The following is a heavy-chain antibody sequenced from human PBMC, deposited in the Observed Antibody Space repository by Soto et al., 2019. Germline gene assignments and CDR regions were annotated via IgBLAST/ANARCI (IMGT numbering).Heavy chain of an antibody. CDR1: GYTFTSYA. D-gene: IGHD6-19*01. CDR2: INAGNGNT. Sequence: GASVKVSCKASGYTFTSYAMHWVCQAPGQRLEWMGWINAGNGNTKYSQKFQGRVTITRDTSASTAYMELSSLRSEDTAVYYCARAFGRYSSGWYDYWGQGTLVTVSS. CDR3: ARAFGRYSSGWYDY. V-gene: IGHV1-3*01. J-gene: IGHJ4*02.